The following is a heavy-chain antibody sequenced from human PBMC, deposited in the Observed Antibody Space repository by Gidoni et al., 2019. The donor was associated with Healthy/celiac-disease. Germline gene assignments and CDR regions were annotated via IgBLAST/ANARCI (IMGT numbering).Heavy chain of an antibody. J-gene: IGHJ4*02. Sequence: AFSCSGGSTYYADSVKGRFTISRDNSKNTLYLQMNSLRAEDTAVYYCAKYKPLDRLVRNYFDYWGQGTLVTVSS. D-gene: IGHD6-19*01. CDR3: AKYKPLDRLVRNYFDY. V-gene: IGHV3-23*01. CDR2: FSCSGGST.